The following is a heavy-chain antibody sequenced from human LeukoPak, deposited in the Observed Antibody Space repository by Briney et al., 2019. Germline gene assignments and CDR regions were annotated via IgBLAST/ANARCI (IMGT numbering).Heavy chain of an antibody. CDR2: IIPIFGTA. V-gene: IGHV1-69*13. CDR1: GGTFSSYA. D-gene: IGHD3-22*01. CDR3: ARDAADDSSGYYGYYGMDV. J-gene: IGHJ6*02. Sequence: GASVKVSCKASGGTFSSYAISWARQAPGQGLEWMGGIIPIFGTANYAQKFQGRVTITADESTSTAYMELSSLRSEDTAVYYCARDAADDSSGYYGYYGMDVWGQGTTVTVSS.